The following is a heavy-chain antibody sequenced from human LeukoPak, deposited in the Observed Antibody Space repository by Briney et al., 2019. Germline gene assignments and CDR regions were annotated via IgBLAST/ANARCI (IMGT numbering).Heavy chain of an antibody. J-gene: IGHJ3*01. Sequence: PGGSLRLSCAASGFSFSPYSMNWVRQAPGKGLEWVSYSNGDGTNIYYADSVKGRFTISRDNAKNSLYLQMNSLRDEDTAPYYCVRDHNYAFDLWGQGTMVTVSS. V-gene: IGHV3-48*02. D-gene: IGHD5-24*01. CDR2: SNGDGTNI. CDR3: VRDHNYAFDL. CDR1: GFSFSPYS.